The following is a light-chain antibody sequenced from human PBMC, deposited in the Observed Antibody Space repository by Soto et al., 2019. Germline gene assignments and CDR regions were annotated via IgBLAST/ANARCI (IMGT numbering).Light chain of an antibody. J-gene: IGKJ3*01. Sequence: DIQMTQSPSSLSASVGDRVTITCQASQDSSNYLNWYQQKPGKAPKLLIYDASNLETGVPSRFSGSGSGTDFTFTISSLQPEDIATYYCQQYDNLPRVTFGPGTKVDIK. CDR1: QDSSNY. V-gene: IGKV1-33*01. CDR2: DAS. CDR3: QQYDNLPRVT.